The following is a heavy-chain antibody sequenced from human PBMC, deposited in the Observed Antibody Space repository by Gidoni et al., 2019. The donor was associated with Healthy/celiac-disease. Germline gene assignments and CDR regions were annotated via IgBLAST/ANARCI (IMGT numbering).Heavy chain of an antibody. V-gene: IGHV1-69*06. Sequence: QVQLVQSGAEVKKPGSSVKVSCKASGVTFSSYAISWVRQAPGQGLEWMGGIIPIFGTANYAQKFQGRVTITADKSTSTAYMELSSLRSEDTAVYYCARDWHDSSGYYSTGRAFDIWGQGTMVTVSS. CDR3: ARDWHDSSGYYSTGRAFDI. CDR1: GVTFSSYA. J-gene: IGHJ3*02. D-gene: IGHD3-22*01. CDR2: IIPIFGTA.